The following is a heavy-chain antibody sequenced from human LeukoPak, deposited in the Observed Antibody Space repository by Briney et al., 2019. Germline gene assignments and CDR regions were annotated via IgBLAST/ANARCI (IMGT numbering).Heavy chain of an antibody. CDR3: ARGGNRFGGFYFDY. J-gene: IGHJ4*02. D-gene: IGHD3-10*01. V-gene: IGHV4-31*03. CDR2: IHHSGRS. Sequence: SETLSLTCTVSADSLNSGGHYWPWIRQFPGKSLESIGFIHHSGRSRHNPSLKDRVAISVDTSRKQFALKLSSVTAADTAMYYCARGGNRFGGFYFDYWGQGIQVIVSS. CDR1: ADSLNSGGHY.